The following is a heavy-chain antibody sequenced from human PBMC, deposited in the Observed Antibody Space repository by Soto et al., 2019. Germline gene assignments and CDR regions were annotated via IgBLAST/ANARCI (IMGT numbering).Heavy chain of an antibody. CDR1: GFTFSSYW. Sequence: SLRLSCAASGFTFSSYWMSWVRQAPGKGLEWVANIKQDGSEKYYVDSVKGRFTISRDNAKNSLYLQMNSLRAEDTAVYYCARPNGYAPWFEIDPWGQGTLVTVSS. D-gene: IGHD5-12*01. CDR3: ARPNGYAPWFEIDP. J-gene: IGHJ5*02. V-gene: IGHV3-7*03. CDR2: IKQDGSEK.